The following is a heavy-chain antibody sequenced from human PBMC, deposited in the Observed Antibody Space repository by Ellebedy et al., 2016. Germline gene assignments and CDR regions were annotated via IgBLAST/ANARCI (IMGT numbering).Heavy chain of an antibody. J-gene: IGHJ4*02. Sequence: GSLRLSCTVSGGSISSYYWSWIRQPPGKGLEWIGYIYYSGSTNYNPSLKSRVTISVDTSKNQFSLKLSSVTAADTAVYYCARGGLVGATISNWGQGTLVTVSS. CDR2: IYYSGST. V-gene: IGHV4-59*01. CDR1: GGSISSYY. D-gene: IGHD1-26*01. CDR3: ARGGLVGATISN.